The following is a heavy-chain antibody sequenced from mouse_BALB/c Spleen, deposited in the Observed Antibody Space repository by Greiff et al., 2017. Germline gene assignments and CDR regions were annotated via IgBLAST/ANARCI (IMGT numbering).Heavy chain of an antibody. CDR2: IYPGDGDT. D-gene: IGHD3-1*01. CDR1: GYTFTSYW. J-gene: IGHJ3*01. CDR3: ARAGSGAWFAY. V-gene: IGHV1-87*01. Sequence: QVQLQQSGAELARPGASVKLSCKASGYTFTSYWMQWVKQRPGQGLEWIGAIYPGDGDTRYTQKFKGKATLTADKSSSTAYMQLSSLASEDSAVYYCARAGSGAWFAYWGQGTLVTVSA.